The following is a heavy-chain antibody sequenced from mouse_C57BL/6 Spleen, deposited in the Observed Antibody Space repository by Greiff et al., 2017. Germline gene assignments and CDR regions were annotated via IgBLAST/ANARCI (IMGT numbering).Heavy chain of an antibody. J-gene: IGHJ4*01. CDR3: TRDSSGYYAMDY. V-gene: IGHV5-9-1*02. D-gene: IGHD3-2*01. CDR2: ISSGGDYI. Sequence: DVMLVESGEGLVKPGGSLKLSCAASGFTFSSYAMSWVRQTPEKRLEWVAYISSGGDYIYYADTVKGRFTISRDNARNTLYLQMSSLKSEDTAMYYCTRDSSGYYAMDYWGQGTAVTVSS. CDR1: GFTFSSYA.